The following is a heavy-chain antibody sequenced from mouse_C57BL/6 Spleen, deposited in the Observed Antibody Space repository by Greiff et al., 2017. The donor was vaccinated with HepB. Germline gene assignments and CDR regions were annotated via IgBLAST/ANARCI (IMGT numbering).Heavy chain of an antibody. CDR3: ARDAHYYGAMDY. J-gene: IGHJ4*01. CDR2: SRNKANDYTT. D-gene: IGHD1-2*01. V-gene: IGHV7-1*01. Sequence: EVKLVESGGGLVQSGRSLRLSCATSGFTFSDFYMEWVRQAPGKGLEWIAASRNKANDYTTEYSASVKGRFIVSRDTSQSILYLQMNALRAEDTAMYYCARDAHYYGAMDYWGQGTSVTVSS. CDR1: GFTFSDFY.